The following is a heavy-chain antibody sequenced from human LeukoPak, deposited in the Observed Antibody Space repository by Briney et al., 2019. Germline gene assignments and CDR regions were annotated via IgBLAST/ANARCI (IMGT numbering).Heavy chain of an antibody. V-gene: IGHV4-30-4*01. CDR1: GGSISSGDYY. J-gene: IGHJ4*02. Sequence: PSETLSLTCTVSGGSISSGDYYWSWIRQPPGKGLEWIGYIYYSGSTYYNPSLKGRVTISVDTSKNQLSLKLGSVTAADTAVYYCARDYPYLSGNSASLLDYWGQGTLVTVSS. CDR3: ARDYPYLSGNSASLLDY. CDR2: IYYSGST. D-gene: IGHD4-23*01.